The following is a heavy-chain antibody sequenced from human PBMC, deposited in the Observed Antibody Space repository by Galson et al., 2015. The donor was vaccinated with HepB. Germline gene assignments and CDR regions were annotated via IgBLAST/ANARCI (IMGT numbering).Heavy chain of an antibody. D-gene: IGHD4-23*01. CDR1: GFTFSDHY. V-gene: IGHV3-72*01. CDR2: TRNKANSYTT. Sequence: SLRLSCAASGFTFSDHYMDWVRQAPGKGLEWVGRTRNKANSYTTEYAASVKGRFTISRDDSRNSLYLQMNSLKTEDTAVYYCARVRNGGKPLGYGMDVWGQGTTVTVSS. J-gene: IGHJ6*02. CDR3: ARVRNGGKPLGYGMDV.